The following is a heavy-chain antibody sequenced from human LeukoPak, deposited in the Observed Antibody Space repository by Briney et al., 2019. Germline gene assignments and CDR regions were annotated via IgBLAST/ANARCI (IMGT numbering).Heavy chain of an antibody. D-gene: IGHD6-13*01. V-gene: IGHV3-64D*06. CDR2: ISSNGDST. CDR3: VKGIAAADDY. Sequence: PGGSLRLSCTASGFTFYRFSMHWVRQAPGKGLDYVSAISSNGDSTNYADSVKGRFTISRDNSKNTLYLQMSSLRAEDTAVYYCVKGIAAADDYWGQGTLVTVSS. CDR1: GFTFYRFS. J-gene: IGHJ4*02.